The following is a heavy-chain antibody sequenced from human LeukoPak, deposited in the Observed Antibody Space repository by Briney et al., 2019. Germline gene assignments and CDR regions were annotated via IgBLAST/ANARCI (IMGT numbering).Heavy chain of an antibody. CDR3: ARVGIVAEDAFDI. V-gene: IGHV4-34*01. J-gene: IGHJ3*02. D-gene: IGHD3-22*01. CDR2: INHSGST. Sequence: SETLSLTCAVYGGSFSGYYWSWIRQPPGKGLEWIGEINHSGSTNYNPSLKSRVTISVDTSKNQFSLKLSSVTAADTAVYYCARVGIVAEDAFDIWGQGTMVTVSS. CDR1: GGSFSGYY.